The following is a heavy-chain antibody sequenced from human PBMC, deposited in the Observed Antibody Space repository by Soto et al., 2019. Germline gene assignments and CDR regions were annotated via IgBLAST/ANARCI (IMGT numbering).Heavy chain of an antibody. J-gene: IGHJ4*02. D-gene: IGHD3-16*01. CDR3: ARPRGEYVWGGDFDY. CDR2: ISSSSSYI. Sequence: PGGSLRLSCAASGFTFSSYSMNWVRQAPGKGLEWVSSISSSSSYIYYADSVKGRFTISRDNAKNSLYLQMNSLRAEDTAVYYCARPRGEYVWGGDFDYWGQGTLVTVSS. CDR1: GFTFSSYS. V-gene: IGHV3-21*01.